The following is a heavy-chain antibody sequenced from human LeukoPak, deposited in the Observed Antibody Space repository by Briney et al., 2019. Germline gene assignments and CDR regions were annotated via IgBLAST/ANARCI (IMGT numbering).Heavy chain of an antibody. V-gene: IGHV3-15*01. CDR1: GFTFSNAW. J-gene: IGHJ4*02. CDR2: IKSKTDGGTT. D-gene: IGHD3-9*01. CDR3: TTANPTEVLRYFDWLRQSYYFDY. Sequence: PGGSLRLSCAASGFTFSNAWMSWVRQAPGKGLEWVGRIKSKTDGGTTDYAAPVKGRFTISRDDSKNTLYLQMNSLKTEDTAVYYCTTANPTEVLRYFDWLRQSYYFDYWGQGTLVTVSS.